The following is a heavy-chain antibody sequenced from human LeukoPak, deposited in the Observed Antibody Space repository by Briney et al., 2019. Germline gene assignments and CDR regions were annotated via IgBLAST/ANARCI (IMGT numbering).Heavy chain of an antibody. CDR2: IGTAGDT. V-gene: IGHV3-13*01. CDR3: ARGAVAGTPDAFDI. D-gene: IGHD6-19*01. Sequence: GGSLRLSCAASGFTFSNYDMHWVRQATGKGLEWVSAIGTAGDTYYPGSVKGRFTISRENAKNSLYLQMNSLRAGDTAVYYCARGAVAGTPDAFDIWGQGTMVTVSS. J-gene: IGHJ3*02. CDR1: GFTFSNYD.